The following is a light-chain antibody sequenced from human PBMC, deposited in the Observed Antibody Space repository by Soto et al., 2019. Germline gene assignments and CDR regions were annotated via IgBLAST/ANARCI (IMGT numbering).Light chain of an antibody. J-gene: IGLJ1*01. Sequence: QSALTQPASVSGAPGQSITISCTRTSSDVGGYNYVSWYQQHPGKAPKLMIYEVSNRPSGVSNRFSGSKSDNTASLTISGLQAEDEADYYCSSYTSSSIDYVFGTGTKVTVL. CDR3: SSYTSSSIDYV. CDR2: EVS. CDR1: SSDVGGYNY. V-gene: IGLV2-14*01.